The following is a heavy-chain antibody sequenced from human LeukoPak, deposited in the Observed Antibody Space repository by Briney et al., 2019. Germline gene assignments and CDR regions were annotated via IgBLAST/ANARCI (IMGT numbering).Heavy chain of an antibody. J-gene: IGHJ6*03. Sequence: SQTLSLTCTVSGGSISRGDYYWSWIRQPPGKGLEWIGYVYYSGSTNYNPSLKSRVTISVDTSKNQFSLNLSSVTAADTAVYYCARVPTVTYYYYYMDVWGKGTTVTVSS. CDR1: GGSISRGDYY. V-gene: IGHV4-61*08. CDR2: VYYSGST. D-gene: IGHD4-11*01. CDR3: ARVPTVTYYYYYMDV.